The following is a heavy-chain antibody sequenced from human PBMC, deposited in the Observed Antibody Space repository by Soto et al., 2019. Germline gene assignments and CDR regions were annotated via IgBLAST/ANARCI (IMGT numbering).Heavy chain of an antibody. CDR3: ARVVGGSPVFPHYYYYGMDV. D-gene: IGHD1-26*01. V-gene: IGHV1-18*01. J-gene: IGHJ6*02. CDR1: GYTFTSYG. CDR2: ISAYSGHT. Sequence: ASVKVCCKASGYTFTSYGISWVRQAPGQGLEWMGWISAYSGHTNYAQKLQGRVTMTTDTSTSTAYMELRSLRSDDTAVYYCARVVGGSPVFPHYYYYGMDVWGQGTTVTVSS.